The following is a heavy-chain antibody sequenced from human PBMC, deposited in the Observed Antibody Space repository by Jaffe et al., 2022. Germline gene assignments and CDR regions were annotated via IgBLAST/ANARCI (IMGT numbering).Heavy chain of an antibody. D-gene: IGHD3-16*01. CDR2: VRSDGKNP. CDR1: GFSFSTSN. Sequence: QVQLVESGGGVVQPGGSLRLSCAASGFSFSTSNMHWVRQAPGKGLEWVTFVRSDGKNPYYADSVKGRFTISRDNSKNMLFLQMDSLRAEDTAVFYCAKDLVWGLEYWGQGALVIVSS. V-gene: IGHV3-30*02. CDR3: AKDLVWGLEY. J-gene: IGHJ4*02.